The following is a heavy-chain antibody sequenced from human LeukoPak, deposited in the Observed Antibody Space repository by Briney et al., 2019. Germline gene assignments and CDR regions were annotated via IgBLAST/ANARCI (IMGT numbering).Heavy chain of an antibody. CDR2: ISSSGSTI. V-gene: IGHV3-48*03. Sequence: GGSLRLSCAASGFTFSNYEMNWVRQAPGKGLEWVSYISSSGSTIYYADSVKGRFTISRDNAKNSLYLQMDSLRAEGTALYYCARVDRIATRPTPDFWGQGTLVTVSS. CDR3: ARVDRIATRPTPDF. D-gene: IGHD6-6*01. J-gene: IGHJ4*02. CDR1: GFTFSNYE.